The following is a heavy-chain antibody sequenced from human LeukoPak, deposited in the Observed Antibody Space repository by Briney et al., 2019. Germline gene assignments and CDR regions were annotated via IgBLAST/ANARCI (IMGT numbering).Heavy chain of an antibody. J-gene: IGHJ4*02. V-gene: IGHV4-38-2*02. CDR1: GYSISSGYY. CDR3: ARELELRY. CDR2: IFHTGSA. D-gene: IGHD1-7*01. Sequence: SETLSLTCNVSGYSISSGYYWGWIRQPPGKGLEYIGSIFHTGSADYNPSLKSRVTLSVDTSKNQFSLKLNSVTAADTAVYYCARELELRYWGQGTLVTVSS.